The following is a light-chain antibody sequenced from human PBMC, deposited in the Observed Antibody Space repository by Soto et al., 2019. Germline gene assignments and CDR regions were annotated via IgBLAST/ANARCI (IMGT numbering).Light chain of an antibody. J-gene: IGKJ3*01. CDR2: KAS. V-gene: IGKV1-5*03. CDR3: QQSFT. CDR1: QSISSW. Sequence: DIQMTQSPSTLSASVGDRVTITCRASQSISSWLAWYQQKPGKAPKLLIYKASTLESGVPSRFSGSGSRTEFTLTITSLQADDFATYYCQQSFTFGRGTKVDIK.